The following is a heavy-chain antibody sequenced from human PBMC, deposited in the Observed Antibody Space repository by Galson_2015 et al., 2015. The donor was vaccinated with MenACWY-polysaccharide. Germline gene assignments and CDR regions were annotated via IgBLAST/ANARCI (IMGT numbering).Heavy chain of an antibody. D-gene: IGHD2-2*01. J-gene: IGHJ4*02. CDR1: GFTFSNYA. CDR2: ISYDGSNR. V-gene: IGHV3-30*04. CDR3: ARDGAHCSSTNCYKGGFFDY. Sequence: SLRLSCAASGFTFSNYAMTWVRQAPGKGLEWVAVISYDGSNRYYADSVKGRFTISRDNSKNTLYLEMNSLRPEDTAVYYCARDGAHCSSTNCYKGGFFDYWGQGTLVTVSS.